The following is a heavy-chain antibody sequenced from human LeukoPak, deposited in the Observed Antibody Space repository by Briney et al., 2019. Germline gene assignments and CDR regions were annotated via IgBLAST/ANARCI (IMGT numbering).Heavy chain of an antibody. V-gene: IGHV4-39*01. D-gene: IGHD6-13*01. CDR3: ARSMAAAGPTHNWFDP. CDR2: IYYSGTT. CDR1: GGSISSSIYY. J-gene: IGHJ5*02. Sequence: SETLSLTCTVSGGSISSSIYYWGWIRQPPGKGLEWIGSIYYSGTTYYNSSLKSRVTISVDTSKNQFSLNLSSVTAADTAVYYCARSMAAAGPTHNWFDPWGHGTLVTVSS.